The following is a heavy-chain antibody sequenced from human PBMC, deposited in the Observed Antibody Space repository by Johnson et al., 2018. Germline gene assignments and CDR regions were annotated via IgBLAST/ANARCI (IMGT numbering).Heavy chain of an antibody. CDR3: AIGRHYYDRGAFDV. Sequence: QVQLQQWGAGLLKPSETLSLTCAVYGASFSDYYWSWIRQPPGKGLEWIGEINHSGSTSYNPSLESRVTISVDTSKNQFSLKLSSVTAADTAIYYCAIGRHYYDRGAFDVWGQGTVVTVSS. V-gene: IGHV4-34*01. CDR1: GASFSDYY. CDR2: INHSGST. J-gene: IGHJ3*01. D-gene: IGHD3-22*01.